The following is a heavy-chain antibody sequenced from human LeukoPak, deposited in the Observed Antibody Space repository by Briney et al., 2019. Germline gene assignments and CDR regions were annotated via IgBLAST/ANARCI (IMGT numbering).Heavy chain of an antibody. CDR2: TTGSSGDT. CDR1: GFTFSDYA. D-gene: IGHD2-15*01. V-gene: IGHV3-23*01. J-gene: IGHJ6*03. Sequence: PGGSLRLSCAASGFTFSDYALSWVRQTPGKGLEWVAATTGSSGDTYHADSVKGRFAISRDNAKNSLFLQMNSLRAEDTAVYYCARVLRYCSGGNCYSGGLGYMDVWGKGTTVTISS. CDR3: ARVLRYCSGGNCYSGGLGYMDV.